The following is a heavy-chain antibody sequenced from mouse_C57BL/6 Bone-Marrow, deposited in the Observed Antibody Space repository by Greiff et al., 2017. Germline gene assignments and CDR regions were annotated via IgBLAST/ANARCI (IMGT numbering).Heavy chain of an antibody. V-gene: IGHV1-64*01. D-gene: IGHD1-2*01. CDR3: ARNDISYAMDY. J-gene: IGHJ4*01. CDR1: GYTFTSYW. CDR2: IHPNSGST. Sequence: QVQLQQPGAELVKPGASVKLSCKASGYTFTSYWMHWVKQRPGQGLEWIGMIHPNSGSTNYNAKFKSKATLTVDKSSSTAYMQLSSLTSEDSAVYYCARNDISYAMDYWGQGTSVTVSS.